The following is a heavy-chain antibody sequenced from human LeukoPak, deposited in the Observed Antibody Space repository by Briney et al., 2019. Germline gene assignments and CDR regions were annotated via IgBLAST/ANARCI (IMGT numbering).Heavy chain of an antibody. Sequence: GGSLRLSCAASGFTFSSYSMNWVRQAPGKGLEWVSYISSSSSAIYYADSVKGRFTISRDNAKNSLSLQMNSLRAEDTAVYYCARGGGRRQWLEHDANNWFDPWGQGTLVTVSS. D-gene: IGHD6-19*01. CDR1: GFTFSSYS. CDR3: ARGGGRRQWLEHDANNWFDP. V-gene: IGHV3-48*04. J-gene: IGHJ5*02. CDR2: ISSSSSAI.